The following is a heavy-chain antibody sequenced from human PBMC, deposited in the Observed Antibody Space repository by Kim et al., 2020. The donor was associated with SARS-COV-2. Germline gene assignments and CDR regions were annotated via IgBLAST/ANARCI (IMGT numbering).Heavy chain of an antibody. J-gene: IGHJ5*02. CDR3: AREKGVYYGSGSYGGWFDP. D-gene: IGHD3-10*01. Sequence: SETLSLTCAVSGGSISSSNWWSWVRQPPGKGLEWIGEIYHSGSTNYNPSLKSRVTISVDKSKNQFSLKLSSVTAADTAVYYCAREKGVYYGSGSYGGWFDPWGQGTLVTVSS. CDR2: IYHSGST. V-gene: IGHV4-4*02. CDR1: GGSISSSNW.